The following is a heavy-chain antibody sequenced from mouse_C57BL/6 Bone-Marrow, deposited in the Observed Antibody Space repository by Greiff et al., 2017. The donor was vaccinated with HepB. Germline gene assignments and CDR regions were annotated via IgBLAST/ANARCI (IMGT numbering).Heavy chain of an antibody. Sequence: VKLLESGPGLVAPSQSLSITCTVSGFSFTSYGIDWVRQPPGKGLEWLGVIWCGGSTIYTSALMSRLSISKDNSKSKVCLKMNSLQTDDTAMYYCAKNSYDNYWCFDFWGTGTTVTVSS. D-gene: IGHD2-12*01. CDR2: IWCGGST. CDR1: GFSFTSYG. V-gene: IGHV2-9*01. CDR3: AKNSYDNYWCFDF. J-gene: IGHJ1*03.